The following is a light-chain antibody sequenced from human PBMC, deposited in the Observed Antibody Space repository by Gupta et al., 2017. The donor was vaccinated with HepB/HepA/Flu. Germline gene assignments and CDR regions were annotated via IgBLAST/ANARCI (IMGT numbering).Light chain of an antibody. CDR2: GDS. V-gene: IGLV3-21*03. J-gene: IGLJ3*02. CDR3: QGWDSFTDHHVV. Sequence: VSVAPGKTASITCGGNDIGSKSVHWYQQKPGQAPLLVVYGDSDRPSGIPDRISGSNSGNTATLTISRVEAGDEADYSYQGWDSFTDHHVVFGGGTKLTVL. CDR1: DIGSKS.